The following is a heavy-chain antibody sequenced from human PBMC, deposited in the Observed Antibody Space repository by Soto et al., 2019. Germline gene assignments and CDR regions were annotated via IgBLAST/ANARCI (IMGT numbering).Heavy chain of an antibody. J-gene: IGHJ4*02. CDR1: GVSISSGNW. CDR2: IFHDGTA. CDR3: ARLVYDTRLNYMYFDF. Sequence: SETLSLACAVSGVSISSGNWWTWFRQTPQRGLEYIGEIFHDGTANYYPSFERRVAISVDTSKNQFSLKLTSVTAADTAIYFCARLVYDTRLNYMYFDFWGQGALVTVSS. D-gene: IGHD2-8*01. V-gene: IGHV4-4*02.